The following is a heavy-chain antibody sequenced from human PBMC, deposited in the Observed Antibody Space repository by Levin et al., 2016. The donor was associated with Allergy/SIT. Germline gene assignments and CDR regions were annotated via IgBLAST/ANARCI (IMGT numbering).Heavy chain of an antibody. Sequence: WVRQAPGQGLEWMGWISAYNGNTNYAQKLQGRVTMTTDTSTSTAYMELRSLRSDDTAVYYCARDLLSTNYYYYGMDVWGQGTTVTVSS. J-gene: IGHJ6*02. CDR3: ARDLLSTNYYYYGMDV. V-gene: IGHV1-18*01. CDR2: ISAYNGNT.